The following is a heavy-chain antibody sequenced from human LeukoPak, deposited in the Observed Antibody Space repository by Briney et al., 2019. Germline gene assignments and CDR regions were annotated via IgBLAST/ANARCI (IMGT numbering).Heavy chain of an antibody. CDR1: GGSISSYY. D-gene: IGHD3-22*01. J-gene: IGHJ3*02. CDR3: ARDPFYYDSSGPDAFDI. Sequence: SETLSLTCTVSGGSISSYYWSWIRQPAGKGLEWIGRIYTSGSTNYNPSLKSRVTMSVDTSKNQFSLKLSSVTAADTAVYYCARDPFYYDSSGPDAFDIWGQGTMVTVSS. CDR2: IYTSGST. V-gene: IGHV4-4*07.